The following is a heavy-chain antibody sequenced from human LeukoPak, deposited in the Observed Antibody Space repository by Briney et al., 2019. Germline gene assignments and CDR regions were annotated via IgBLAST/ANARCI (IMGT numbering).Heavy chain of an antibody. CDR1: GGSISSYY. V-gene: IGHV4-59*01. Sequence: KPSETLSPTCTVSGGSISSYYWSWIRQPPGKGLEWIGYIYYSGSTNYNPSLKSRVTISVDTSKNQFSLKLSSVTAADTAVYYCARDRLRHLGAFDFWGQGTMVTVSS. D-gene: IGHD3-16*01. J-gene: IGHJ3*01. CDR3: ARDRLRHLGAFDF. CDR2: IYYSGST.